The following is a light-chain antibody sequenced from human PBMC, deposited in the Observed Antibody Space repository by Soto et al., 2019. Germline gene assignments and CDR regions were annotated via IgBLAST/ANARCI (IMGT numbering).Light chain of an antibody. CDR3: CLYVGGRTYV. V-gene: IGLV2-23*01. CDR1: VGL. CDR2: DDT. Sequence: QSALTQPASVSGSPGQSINISCTGTVGLVSWYQQHPGKVPKLIIYDDTKRPSGVSSRFSGSKSGNTASLTISGLQTEVEADYYCCLYVGGRTYVFGTGTKVTVL. J-gene: IGLJ1*01.